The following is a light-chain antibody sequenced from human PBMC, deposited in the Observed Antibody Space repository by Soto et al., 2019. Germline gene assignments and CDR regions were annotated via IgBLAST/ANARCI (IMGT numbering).Light chain of an antibody. CDR3: QHYNNARCT. CDR1: QSISSW. J-gene: IGKJ2*02. CDR2: KAS. Sequence: DIQMTQSPSTLSASVGDRVTITCRASQSISSWLAWYQQKPGKAPKLLIYKASSLESGVPSRFSGSGSGTEFTLTISSLQADDFATYYYQHYNNARCTFGQGTKLEIK. V-gene: IGKV1-5*03.